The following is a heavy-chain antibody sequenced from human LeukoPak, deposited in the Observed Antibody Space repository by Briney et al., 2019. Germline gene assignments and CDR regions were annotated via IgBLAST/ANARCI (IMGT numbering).Heavy chain of an antibody. J-gene: IGHJ4*02. CDR3: VPSANYYYFDY. V-gene: IGHV1-2*02. D-gene: IGHD1-26*01. Sequence: EASVKVSCTASGYTFTVYYMHWVRQAPGLGFEWMGWINPKSGGTSYPQKFQGRLTMTRDTSISTAYMELSRLRSDDTAVYYCVPSANYYYFDYWGQGTLVTVSS. CDR1: GYTFTVYY. CDR2: INPKSGGT.